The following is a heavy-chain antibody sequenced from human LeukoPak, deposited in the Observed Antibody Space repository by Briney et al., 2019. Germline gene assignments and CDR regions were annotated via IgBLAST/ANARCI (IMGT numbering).Heavy chain of an antibody. CDR1: GFNFSNYA. CDR3: AKAGGWFGELLQTSADNWFDP. CDR2: ISCSGGST. D-gene: IGHD3-10*01. V-gene: IGHV3-23*01. Sequence: GGSLRLSCAASGFNFSNYAMSWVRLAPGKGLEWVSVISCSGGSTYYADSVKGRFTISRDNPKNTLYLQMNSLRAEDTAVYYCAKAGGWFGELLQTSADNWFDPWGQGTLVTVSS. J-gene: IGHJ5*02.